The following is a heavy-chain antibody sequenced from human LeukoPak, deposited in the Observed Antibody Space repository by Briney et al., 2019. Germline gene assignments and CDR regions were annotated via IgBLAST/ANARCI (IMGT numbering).Heavy chain of an antibody. V-gene: IGHV3-23*01. CDR2: ISGSGGST. CDR1: GFTFSSYA. D-gene: IGHD2-2*01. J-gene: IGHJ5*02. CDR3: AKDVVVVPAASNWFDP. Sequence: GGSLRLSCAASGFTFSSYAMSWVRQAPGKGLEWVSAISGSGGSTYYADSVKGRFTISRDNSKNTLYLQMNSLRAEDTAVYYCAKDVVVVPAASNWFDPWGQGTLVTVSS.